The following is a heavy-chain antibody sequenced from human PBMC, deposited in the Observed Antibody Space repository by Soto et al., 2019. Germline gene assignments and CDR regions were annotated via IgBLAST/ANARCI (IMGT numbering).Heavy chain of an antibody. J-gene: IGHJ4*02. CDR3: TTDRGVTNGLIFWGFEF. D-gene: IGHD3-16*01. Sequence: EVQLLESGEGLVKPGGSLRLSCVASGLTFTFTNAWMSWVRQAPGKGLEWVGRVKSKTDGGTTEYAAPVKGRFTISRDDSKNTLVLQMSSLQTEDTAVYYCTTDRGVTNGLIFWGFEFWGQGTLVTVSS. V-gene: IGHV3-15*01. CDR2: VKSKTDGGTT. CDR1: GLTFTFTNAW.